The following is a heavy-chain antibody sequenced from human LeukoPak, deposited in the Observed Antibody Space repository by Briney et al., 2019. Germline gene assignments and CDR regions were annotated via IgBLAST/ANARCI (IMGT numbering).Heavy chain of an antibody. CDR1: GLTVSSNY. CDR2: IYSGGST. D-gene: IGHD3-10*01. Sequence: GGSLRLSCAASGLTVSSNYMSWVRQAPGKGLEWVSVIYSGGSTYYADSVKGRFTISRDNSKNTLYLQMNSLRAEDTAVYYCARAQTRGSGALYYYYYMDVWGKGTTVTVSS. J-gene: IGHJ6*03. V-gene: IGHV3-53*01. CDR3: ARAQTRGSGALYYYYYMDV.